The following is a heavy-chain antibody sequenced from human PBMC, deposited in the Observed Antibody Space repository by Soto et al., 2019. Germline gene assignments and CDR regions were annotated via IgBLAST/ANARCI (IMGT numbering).Heavy chain of an antibody. D-gene: IGHD5-12*01. V-gene: IGHV3-30*18. J-gene: IGHJ4*02. Sequence: GGSLILSCAASGFTFSTYGMHWVRQAPGKGLEWVAVISYDGSDKYFADSVKGRFTISRDNSKNTLYLQMNSLRAEDTAVYYCAKASGGYDSVHFDYWGQGTLVTVSS. CDR2: ISYDGSDK. CDR3: AKASGGYDSVHFDY. CDR1: GFTFSTYG.